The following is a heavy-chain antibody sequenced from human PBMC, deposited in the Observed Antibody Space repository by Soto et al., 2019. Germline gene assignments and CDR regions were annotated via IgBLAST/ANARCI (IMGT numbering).Heavy chain of an antibody. D-gene: IGHD3-3*01. CDR2: IIPFFGTT. CDR1: GGTLSSHA. V-gene: IGHV1-69*12. J-gene: IGHJ4*02. Sequence: QVQLVQSGAELKRPGSSVQVSCKASGGTLSSHAVSWVRQAPGQGLEWIGGIIPFFGTTKYARKSQGRVRLTADESAITAYMELSGLRSDDTAVYYCARGLRVLEWPSPLDFWGQGTLVTVSS. CDR3: ARGLRVLEWPSPLDF.